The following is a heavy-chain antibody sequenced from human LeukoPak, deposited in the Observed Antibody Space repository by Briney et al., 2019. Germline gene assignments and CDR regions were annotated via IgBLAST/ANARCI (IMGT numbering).Heavy chain of an antibody. CDR1: GFIVSNDY. CDR2: IYSSGTT. Sequence: PGGSLRLSCGVSGFIVSNDYMSWVRQAPGKGLEWVSIIYSSGTTYYADSVKGRFTISRGNSKNTLYLQMNSLRAEDTAVYYCARHDWFDPWGQGTLVTVSS. V-gene: IGHV3-53*01. J-gene: IGHJ5*01. CDR3: ARHDWFDP.